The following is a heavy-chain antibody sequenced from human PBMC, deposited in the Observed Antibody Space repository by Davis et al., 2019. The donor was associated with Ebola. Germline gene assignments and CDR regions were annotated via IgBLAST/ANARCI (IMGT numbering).Heavy chain of an antibody. V-gene: IGHV1-69*13. CDR3: AKDQEGLPLGLTMIVVVITTGYDY. CDR2: IIPIFGTA. D-gene: IGHD3-22*01. CDR1: GGTFSSYA. J-gene: IGHJ4*02. Sequence: SVKVSCKASGGTFSSYAISWVRQAPGQGLEWMGGIIPIFGTANYAQKFQGRVTITADESTSTAYMELSSLRAEDTAVYYCAKDQEGLPLGLTMIVVVITTGYDYWGQGTLVTVSS.